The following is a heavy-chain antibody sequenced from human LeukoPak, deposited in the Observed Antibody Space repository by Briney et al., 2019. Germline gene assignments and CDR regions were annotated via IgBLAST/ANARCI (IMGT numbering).Heavy chain of an antibody. CDR2: FDPEDGET. CDR3: ATEQPVAGTGGDAFDY. D-gene: IGHD6-19*01. Sequence: GASVKVSCKVSGYTLTELSMHWVRQAPGKGLEWMGGFDPEDGETTYAQKFQGRVTMTEDTSTDTAYMELSSLRSEDTAVYYCATEQPVAGTGGDAFDYWGQGTLVTVSS. CDR1: GYTLTELS. V-gene: IGHV1-24*01. J-gene: IGHJ4*02.